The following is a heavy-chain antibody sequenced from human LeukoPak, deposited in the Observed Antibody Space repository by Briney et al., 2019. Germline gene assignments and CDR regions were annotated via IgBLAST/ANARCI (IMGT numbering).Heavy chain of an antibody. V-gene: IGHV1-46*01. J-gene: IGHJ4*02. CDR2: INPSGSST. Sequence: GASVKVSCKASGYSFTSYYMHWVRQAPGQGLEWMGLINPSGSSTTYAQKFQGRVTMTRDMSTSTAYMELSRLRSDDTAVYYCASGGYSSGSDYWGQGTLVTVSS. CDR3: ASGGYSSGSDY. D-gene: IGHD5-18*01. CDR1: GYSFTSYY.